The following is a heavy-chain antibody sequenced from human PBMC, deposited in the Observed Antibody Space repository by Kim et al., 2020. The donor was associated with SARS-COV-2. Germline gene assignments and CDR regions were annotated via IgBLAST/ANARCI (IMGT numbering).Heavy chain of an antibody. D-gene: IGHD3-22*01. Sequence: GGSLRLSCAASGLTFSGSNIHWVRQASGKGLEWVGRISNRPKSYATAYSASVKGRVTISRDDSKNTAYLQLNSLRAEDTAVYYCTSLTTSGETYWGQGTLVTVSS. J-gene: IGHJ4*02. CDR1: GLTFSGSN. V-gene: IGHV3-73*01. CDR2: ISNRPKSYAT. CDR3: TSLTTSGETY.